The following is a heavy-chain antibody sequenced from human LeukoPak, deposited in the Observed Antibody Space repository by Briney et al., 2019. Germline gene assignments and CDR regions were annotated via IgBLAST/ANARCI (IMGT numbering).Heavy chain of an antibody. D-gene: IGHD3-3*01. J-gene: IGHJ4*02. CDR2: ISGNGSNT. CDR1: GFTFSSYA. CDR3: AKVLECDLSRCYLDF. V-gene: IGHV3-23*01. Sequence: GGSLRLSCAASGFTFSSYAMNWVRQAPGKGLEWVSAISGNGSNTYYADSVKGRFTISRDNSKNTLYLQMNSHRAEDTGVYYCAKVLECDLSRCYLDFGAQGTGVSVS.